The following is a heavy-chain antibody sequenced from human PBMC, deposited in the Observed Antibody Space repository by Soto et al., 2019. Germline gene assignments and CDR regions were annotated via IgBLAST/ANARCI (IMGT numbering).Heavy chain of an antibody. CDR2: ISGIGGSS. CDR3: AKVTKRAAAGRYEYYKYGMDV. Sequence: PGGSLRLSCAASGFAFSTYAMTWVRQAPGKGLECVSVISGIGGSSYYAASVKGRFTISRDNSKNTLFLQMNGLRAEDTAVYYCAKVTKRAAAGRYEYYKYGMDVWGQGTTVTVYS. CDR1: GFAFSTYA. V-gene: IGHV3-23*01. D-gene: IGHD6-13*01. J-gene: IGHJ6*02.